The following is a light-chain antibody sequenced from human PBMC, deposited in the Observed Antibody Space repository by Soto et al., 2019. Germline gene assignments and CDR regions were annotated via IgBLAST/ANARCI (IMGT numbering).Light chain of an antibody. CDR2: LEGSGSY. CDR3: ETWDRNTVV. V-gene: IGLV4-60*02. J-gene: IGLJ2*01. CDR1: SGHSSYI. Sequence: QSVLTQSSSASASLGSSVKLTCTLSSGHSSYIIAWHQQQPGKAPRYLMKLEGSGSYNKGSGLPDRFSGSSSGADRYLTISNLQFEDEADYYCETWDRNTVVFGGGTKLTVL.